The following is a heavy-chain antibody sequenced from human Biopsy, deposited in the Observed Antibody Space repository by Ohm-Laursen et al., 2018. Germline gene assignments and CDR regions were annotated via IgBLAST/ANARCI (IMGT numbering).Heavy chain of an antibody. J-gene: IGHJ4*02. CDR2: INPDNGDI. V-gene: IGHV1-18*01. Sequence: ASVTVSCKASGYSFTSYAISWVRQAPGQGLEWMGWINPDNGDIHYAQKLQGRVTMTTDTSTTTAYMELRSLTSDDTALYYCALGGIRFLEWPGDFFNYWGQGTLVTVSS. D-gene: IGHD3-3*01. CDR3: ALGGIRFLEWPGDFFNY. CDR1: GYSFTSYA.